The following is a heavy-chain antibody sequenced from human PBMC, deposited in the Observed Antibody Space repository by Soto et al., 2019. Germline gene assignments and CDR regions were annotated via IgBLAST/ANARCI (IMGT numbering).Heavy chain of an antibody. CDR3: ARAGFWSGYYPAGRLDY. J-gene: IGHJ4*02. V-gene: IGHV3-33*01. CDR1: GFTFSSYG. D-gene: IGHD3-3*01. CDR2: IWYDGSNK. Sequence: GGSLRLSCAASGFTFSSYGMHWVRQAPGKGLEWVAVIWYDGSNKYYADSVKGRFTISRDNSKNTLYLQMNSLRAEDTAVYYCARAGFWSGYYPAGRLDYWGQGTLVTVSS.